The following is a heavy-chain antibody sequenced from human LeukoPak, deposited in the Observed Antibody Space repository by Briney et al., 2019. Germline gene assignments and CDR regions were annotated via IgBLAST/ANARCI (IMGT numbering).Heavy chain of an antibody. Sequence: PGRSLRLSCAASGFIFTTYGTHWVRQAPGKGLEWVAVMWREGRDKYYADPLQGRVTISRDKSKNTLYLQMDSLRVEDTAVYYCARGRDLPAFDVWGQGTLVTVSS. CDR1: GFIFTTYG. J-gene: IGHJ3*01. V-gene: IGHV3-33*01. CDR3: ARGRDLPAFDV. CDR2: MWREGRDK. D-gene: IGHD3-10*01.